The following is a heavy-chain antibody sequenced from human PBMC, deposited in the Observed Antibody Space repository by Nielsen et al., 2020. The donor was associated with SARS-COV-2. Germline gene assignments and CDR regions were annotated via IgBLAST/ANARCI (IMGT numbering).Heavy chain of an antibody. CDR1: GGSISSRNW. Sequence: SETLSLTCAVSGGSISSRNWWSWVRQPPGKGLEWIGEMHHSGSSKYNPSLKGRATISVDSSKNQFSLRLDSVTAADTAVYYCASWSWFRSNYWGQGTLVTVSS. CDR3: ASWSWFRSNY. D-gene: IGHD2-8*02. CDR2: MHHSGSS. J-gene: IGHJ4*02. V-gene: IGHV4-4*02.